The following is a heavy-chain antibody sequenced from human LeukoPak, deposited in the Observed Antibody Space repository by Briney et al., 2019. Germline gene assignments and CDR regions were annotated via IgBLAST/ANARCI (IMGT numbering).Heavy chain of an antibody. D-gene: IGHD3-22*01. J-gene: IGHJ6*02. CDR1: GFSFSTYG. CDR3: AKDHHYDSSDYGRYYYYGMDV. CDR2: VSGSGGSS. Sequence: GGSLRLSCAASGFSFSTYGMSWVRQAPGKGLEWVSSVSGSGGSSYYGDSVKGRFTISRDNSKNTLYLQMNSLRVEETAEYYCAKDHHYDSSDYGRYYYYGMDVWGQGTTVTVSS. V-gene: IGHV3-23*01.